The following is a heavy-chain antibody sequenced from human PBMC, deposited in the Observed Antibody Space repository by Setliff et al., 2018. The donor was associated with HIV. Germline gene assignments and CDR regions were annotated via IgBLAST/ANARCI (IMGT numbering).Heavy chain of an antibody. Sequence: SVKVSCKASEDTFNSYTIHWVRQTPGQGLEWVGRTIPVLSMSNFALKFQGRGSIFADKSTSTAYLGLNGLTSEDTAIYYCATSFGSGVAPFDNWGQGTLVTVSS. CDR1: EDTFNSYT. D-gene: IGHD3-10*01. V-gene: IGHV1-69*02. J-gene: IGHJ4*02. CDR2: TIPVLSMS. CDR3: ATSFGSGVAPFDN.